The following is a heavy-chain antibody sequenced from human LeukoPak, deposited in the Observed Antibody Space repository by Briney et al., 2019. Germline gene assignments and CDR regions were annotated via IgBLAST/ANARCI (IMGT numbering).Heavy chain of an antibody. CDR3: AKDPHYYGSGSYFDY. Sequence: GGSLRLSCAASGFTFSSYGMHWVRQAPGKGLEWVAVISYDGSNKYYADSVKGRFTISRDNSKNTLYLQMNSLRAEDTAVYYCAKDPHYYGSGSYFDYWGQGTLVTVSS. V-gene: IGHV3-30*18. CDR1: GFTFSSYG. CDR2: ISYDGSNK. D-gene: IGHD3-10*01. J-gene: IGHJ4*02.